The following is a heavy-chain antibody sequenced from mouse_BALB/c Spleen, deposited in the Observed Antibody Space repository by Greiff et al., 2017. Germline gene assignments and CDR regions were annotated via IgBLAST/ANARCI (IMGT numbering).Heavy chain of an antibody. V-gene: IGHV1S126*01. CDR1: GYSFTSYW. CDR2: IDPSDSET. J-gene: IGHJ2*01. Sequence: QVQLKESGPQLVRPGASVKISCKASGYSFTSYWMHWVKQRPGQGLEWIGMIDPSDSETRLNQKFKDKATLTVDKSSSTAYMQLSSPTSEDSAVYYCARDSSGYGDYWGQGTTLTVSS. D-gene: IGHD3-2*01. CDR3: ARDSSGYGDY.